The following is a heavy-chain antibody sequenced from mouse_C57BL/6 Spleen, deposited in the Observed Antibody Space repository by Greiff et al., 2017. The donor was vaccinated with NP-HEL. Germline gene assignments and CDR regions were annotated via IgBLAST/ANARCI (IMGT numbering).Heavy chain of an antibody. CDR1: GYTFTSYW. CDR3: ARSDYYSNCDFAY. CDR2: IDPSDSYT. Sequence: QVQLKQPGAELVMPGASVKLSCKASGYTFTSYWMHWVKQRPGQGLEWIGEIDPSDSYTNYNQKFKGKATLTVDKSSSTAYMQLSSLTSEDSAVYDCARSDYYSNCDFAYWGQGTLVTVSA. J-gene: IGHJ3*01. D-gene: IGHD2-5*01. V-gene: IGHV1-69*01.